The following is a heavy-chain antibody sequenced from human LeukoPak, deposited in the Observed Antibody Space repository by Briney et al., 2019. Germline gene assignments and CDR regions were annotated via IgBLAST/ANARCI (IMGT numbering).Heavy chain of an antibody. CDR3: ARAYRGYYYDSSGYYQSAFDI. CDR1: GYTFTGYD. V-gene: IGHV1-69*05. CDR2: IIPIFGTA. J-gene: IGHJ3*02. D-gene: IGHD3-22*01. Sequence: ASVKVSCKASGYTFTGYDINWVRQAPGQGLEWMGRIIPIFGTANYAQKFQGRVRITTDESTSTAYMELSSLRSEDTAVYYCARAYRGYYYDSSGYYQSAFDIWGQGTMVTVSS.